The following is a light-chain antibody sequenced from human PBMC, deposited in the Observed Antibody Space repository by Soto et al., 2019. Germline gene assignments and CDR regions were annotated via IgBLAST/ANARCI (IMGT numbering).Light chain of an antibody. CDR1: QSVSSN. CDR3: QQYNNWLGTWT. J-gene: IGKJ1*01. Sequence: EIVMTQSPATLSVSPGERATLSCRASQSVSSNLAWYQQKPGQAPRLLIYGASTRATGIPARFSGRGSGTEFTLTISSLQSEDFAVYYCQQYNNWLGTWTFGQGTKVDIK. CDR2: GAS. V-gene: IGKV3-15*01.